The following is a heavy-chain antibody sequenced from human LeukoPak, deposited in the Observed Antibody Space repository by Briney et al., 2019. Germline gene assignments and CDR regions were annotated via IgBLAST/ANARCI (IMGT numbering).Heavy chain of an antibody. J-gene: IGHJ4*02. Sequence: GGSLRLSCAASGFTVSSNYMSWVRQAPGKGLEWVSVIYSDGGTKYADSVKGRFTISRDNSKNTVYLQMNSLRVEDTAVYYCARWAWDSWGQGTLVTVSS. CDR1: GFTVSSNY. CDR2: IYSDGGT. CDR3: ARWAWDS. V-gene: IGHV3-53*01.